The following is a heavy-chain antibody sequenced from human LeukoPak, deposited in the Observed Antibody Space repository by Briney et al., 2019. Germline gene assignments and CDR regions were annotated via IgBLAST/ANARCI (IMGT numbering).Heavy chain of an antibody. CDR1: GFTFSNYS. CDR2: IGSDGSHK. V-gene: IGHV3-33*01. Sequence: GTSLRLSCAASGFTFSNYSMHWVRQAPGKGREWVAVIGSDGSHKYYADSVKGRFTISRDDSKNTLYLQMDSLRAEDTAVYYCARDLNFSLDYWGRGTLVTVSS. CDR3: ARDLNFSLDY. D-gene: IGHD1-1*01. J-gene: IGHJ4*02.